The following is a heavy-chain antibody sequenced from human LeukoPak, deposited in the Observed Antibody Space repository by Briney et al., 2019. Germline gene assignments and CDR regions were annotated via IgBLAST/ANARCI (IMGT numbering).Heavy chain of an antibody. D-gene: IGHD6-19*01. CDR1: RFTFSSYS. CDR3: AKGPLRSYDGVAVAGTGMDY. J-gene: IGHJ4*02. CDR2: ISSSGSYI. V-gene: IGHV3-21*04. Sequence: GGSLRLSCAASRFTFSSYSMNWVRQAPGKGLEWVSSISSSGSYIYYADSVKGRFTISRDNAKNSLYLQMNSLRAEDTALYYCAKGPLRSYDGVAVAGTGMDYWGQGTLVTVSS.